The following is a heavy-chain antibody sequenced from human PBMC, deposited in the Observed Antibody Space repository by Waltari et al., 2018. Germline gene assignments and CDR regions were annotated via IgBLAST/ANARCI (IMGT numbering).Heavy chain of an antibody. CDR3: ARGAYNMDV. CDR1: GITFSNSW. V-gene: IGHV3-7*01. Sequence: EGQLVESGGGLVQPGGSLRLSCAASGITFSNSWMNWVRQATGKGLEWVANIKEDGTEQNSVDSVTGRFTISRDNTKNLLYLQMNSLRAEDTAVYYCARGAYNMDVWGKGTTVIVSS. CDR2: IKEDGTEQ. J-gene: IGHJ6*03.